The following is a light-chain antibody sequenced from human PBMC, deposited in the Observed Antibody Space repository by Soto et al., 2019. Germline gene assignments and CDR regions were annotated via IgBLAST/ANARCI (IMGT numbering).Light chain of an antibody. CDR2: TNN. Sequence: QAVVTQPPSASGAPGQRVTISCSGSSSNIGSHIVNWYQQVPGTAPKLLIYTNNQRPSEVPDRFSGSKSGTSASLAISGLQSEDEADYYCAAWDDSAFGVVFGGGTKLTVL. CDR3: AAWDDSAFGVV. CDR1: SSNIGSHI. J-gene: IGLJ2*01. V-gene: IGLV1-44*01.